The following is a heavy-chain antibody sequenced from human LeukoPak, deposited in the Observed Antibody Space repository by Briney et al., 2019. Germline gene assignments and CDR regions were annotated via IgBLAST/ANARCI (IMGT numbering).Heavy chain of an antibody. Sequence: PGGSLRLSCAASGFTFSRHAMHWVRQVTGKGLEWVSTIDFTGAPYYSDSVMGRSTISRENAKNSLYLQLNSLRAGDTGAYYCARGAFYAMDVWGQGTTVTVSS. CDR1: GFTFSRHA. CDR3: ARGAFYAMDV. V-gene: IGHV3-13*05. J-gene: IGHJ6*02. CDR2: IDFTGAP.